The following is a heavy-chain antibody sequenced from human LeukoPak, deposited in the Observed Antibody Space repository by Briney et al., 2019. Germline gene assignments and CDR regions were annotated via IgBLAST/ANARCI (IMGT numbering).Heavy chain of an antibody. J-gene: IGHJ5*02. CDR3: GKGSTGWSRDP. Sequence: WASVKVSCKASGYTFTERGISWMRHVPGQGLEWMGWISATSGNTYYAQTFQDRVTMTTDASTSTAYMELRDLTADDTAVYYCGKGSTGWSRDPWGQGTLVTVSS. V-gene: IGHV1-18*01. D-gene: IGHD6-19*01. CDR1: GYTFTERG. CDR2: ISATSGNT.